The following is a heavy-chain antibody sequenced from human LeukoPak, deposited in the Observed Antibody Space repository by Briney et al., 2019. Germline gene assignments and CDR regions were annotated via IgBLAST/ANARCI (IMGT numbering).Heavy chain of an antibody. V-gene: IGHV5-51*01. Sequence: GESLKISCKGSGYSFTSYWIGWVRQVPGKGLEWMGIIYPRDSDTRYRPSFQGQVTISADKSISTAYLQWSSLKASDTAMYYCARPGYYGDYSFDFWGQGTLVTVSS. CDR3: ARPGYYGDYSFDF. D-gene: IGHD4-17*01. CDR2: IYPRDSDT. CDR1: GYSFTSYW. J-gene: IGHJ4*02.